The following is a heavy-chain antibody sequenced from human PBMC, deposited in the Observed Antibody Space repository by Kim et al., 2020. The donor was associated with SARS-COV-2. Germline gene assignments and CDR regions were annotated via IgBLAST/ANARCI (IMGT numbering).Heavy chain of an antibody. CDR2: IYHSGIT. CDR3: ARHVGSSWYYAFDI. D-gene: IGHD6-13*01. CDR1: GGSISGYF. J-gene: IGHJ3*02. Sequence: SETLSLTCTVSGGSISGYFWSWIRQPPGKGLEWIGFIYHSGITSYNPSLKSRVIMSVDTSRNQFSLRLTSVTAADTAFYFCARHVGSSWYYAFDIWGQ. V-gene: IGHV4-59*08.